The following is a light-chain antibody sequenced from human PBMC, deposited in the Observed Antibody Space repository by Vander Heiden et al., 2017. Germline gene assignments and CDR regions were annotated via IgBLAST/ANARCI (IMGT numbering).Light chain of an antibody. Sequence: DIVMTQSPDSLAVSLGERATINCKSSQSVLYSSNNKNYLAWYQQKPGQPPKLLIYWASTRESGVPDRFSGSGSGTDFTLTISSPQAEDVAVYYCQQYYSTTWTFGQGTKVGIK. CDR3: QQYYSTTWT. J-gene: IGKJ1*01. V-gene: IGKV4-1*01. CDR1: QSVLYSSNNKNY. CDR2: WAS.